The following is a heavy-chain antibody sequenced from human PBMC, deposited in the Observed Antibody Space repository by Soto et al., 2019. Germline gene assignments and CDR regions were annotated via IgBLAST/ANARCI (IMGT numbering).Heavy chain of an antibody. CDR1: GGTFNSYA. CDR2: IIPIFATA. Sequence: SVKVSCKASGGTFNSYAISWVRQAPGQGLEWMGGIIPIFATANYAQKFQGRLTITADEYTSSAYMELSSLTSDDTAVYYGARDAFYYDGPSGIYYFDYWGQGTSVTVSS. J-gene: IGHJ4*02. V-gene: IGHV1-69*13. CDR3: ARDAFYYDGPSGIYYFDY. D-gene: IGHD3-22*01.